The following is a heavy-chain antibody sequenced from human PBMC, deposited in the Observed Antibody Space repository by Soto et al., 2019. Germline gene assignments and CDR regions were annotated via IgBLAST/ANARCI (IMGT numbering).Heavy chain of an antibody. D-gene: IGHD3-10*01. CDR1: GGSITRRSSY. CDR2: FYDGNT. CDR3: AATRGLAVGGSFDY. Sequence: SETLSLTCIVSGGSITRRSSYWAWIRQPPGKGLEWVGTFYDGNTYHNPSLRSRITIAVDTSKNQFSLKLNSVAAADTAFYYCAATRGLAVGGSFDYWGQGMLVTVSS. V-gene: IGHV4-39*01. J-gene: IGHJ4*02.